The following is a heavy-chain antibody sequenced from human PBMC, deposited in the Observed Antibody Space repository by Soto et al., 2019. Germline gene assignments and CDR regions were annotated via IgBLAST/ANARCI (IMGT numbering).Heavy chain of an antibody. D-gene: IGHD2-2*01. CDR2: IYHTGVT. CDR3: ARTARVPDF. CDR1: GASITTYY. Sequence: QVQLQESGPGLVKPSETLSLTCTVSGASITTYYWSWFRQPPGQGLESLGYIYHTGVTNSNPSRRGRLSISIDTAKNQFSLKLSSVTSADTAIYYCARTARVPDFWGPGILVTVSS. V-gene: IGHV4-59*01. J-gene: IGHJ4*02.